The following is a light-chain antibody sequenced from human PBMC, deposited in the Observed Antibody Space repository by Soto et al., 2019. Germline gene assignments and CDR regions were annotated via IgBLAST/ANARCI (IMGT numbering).Light chain of an antibody. CDR3: SSYAGSNLWV. CDR2: EVS. V-gene: IGLV2-8*01. Sequence: QSVLTQSPSASGSPGQSVTLSCTGTSSDVGNYKYVSWYQQHPGKAPTLMIYEVSKRPSGVPDRFSGSKSGNTASLTVSGLQVEDEADYYCSSYAGSNLWVFGGGTKLTVL. CDR1: SSDVGNYKY. J-gene: IGLJ3*02.